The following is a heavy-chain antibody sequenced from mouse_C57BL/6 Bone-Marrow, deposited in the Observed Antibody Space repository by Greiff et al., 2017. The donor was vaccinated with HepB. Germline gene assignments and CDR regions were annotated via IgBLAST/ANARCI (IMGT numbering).Heavy chain of an antibody. V-gene: IGHV1-15*01. CDR1: GYTFTDYE. D-gene: IGHD3-2*02. CDR3: TRTAQATSYFDY. Sequence: QVHVKQSGAELVRPGASVTLSCKASGYTFTDYEMHWVKQTPVHGLEWIGAIDPETGGTAYNQKFKGKAILTADKSSSTAYMELRSLTSEDSAVYYCTRTAQATSYFDYWGQGTTLTVSS. CDR2: IDPETGGT. J-gene: IGHJ2*01.